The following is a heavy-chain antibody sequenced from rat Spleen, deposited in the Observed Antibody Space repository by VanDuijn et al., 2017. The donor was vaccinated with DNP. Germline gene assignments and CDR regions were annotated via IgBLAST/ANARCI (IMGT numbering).Heavy chain of an antibody. D-gene: IGHD1-11*01. CDR2: ISYDGLRT. Sequence: EVQLVESGGGLVQPGRSLKLSCAASGFTFSDYYMAWVRQAPTKGLEWVATISYDGLRTYYRDSVKGRFTISRDDAKSTLFLQMDSLRSEDTATYYCARDNYVTYGAMDPWGQGTSVTVSS. CDR3: ARDNYVTYGAMDP. J-gene: IGHJ4*01. CDR1: GFTFSDYY. V-gene: IGHV5-7*01.